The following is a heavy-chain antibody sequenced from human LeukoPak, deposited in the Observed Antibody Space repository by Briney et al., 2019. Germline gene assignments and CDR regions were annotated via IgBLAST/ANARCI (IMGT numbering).Heavy chain of an antibody. D-gene: IGHD2-15*01. Sequence: HPGGSLRLSCAASGFSFSIYWMNWVRQAPGKGLEWVANIKQDGSEKYYVDSVKGRFTISRDNAKNSLYLQMNSLRAEDTAVYYCARDELVVVAPENAFDIWGQGTMVTVSS. V-gene: IGHV3-7*01. CDR2: IKQDGSEK. CDR1: GFSFSIYW. CDR3: ARDELVVVAPENAFDI. J-gene: IGHJ3*02.